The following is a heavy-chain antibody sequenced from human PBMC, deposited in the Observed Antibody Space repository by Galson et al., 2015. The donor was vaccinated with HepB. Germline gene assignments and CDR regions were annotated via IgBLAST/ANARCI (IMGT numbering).Heavy chain of an antibody. Sequence: SLRLSCAASGFTFSSYSMNWVRQAPGKGLEWVSSISSSSSYIYYADSVKGRFTISRDNSKNTLYLQMSSLRAEDTAVYYCVKRGEGATNYYYYGMDVWGQGTTVTVSS. J-gene: IGHJ6*02. D-gene: IGHD1-26*01. CDR2: ISSSSSYI. CDR1: GFTFSSYS. CDR3: VKRGEGATNYYYYGMDV. V-gene: IGHV3-21*01.